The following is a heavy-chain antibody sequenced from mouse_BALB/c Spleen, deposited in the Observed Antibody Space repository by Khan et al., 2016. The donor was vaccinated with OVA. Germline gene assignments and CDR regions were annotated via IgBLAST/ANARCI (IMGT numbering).Heavy chain of an antibody. D-gene: IGHD2-10*01. Sequence: QVQLQQSGPGLAAPSQSLSITCTISGFSLTNYGVHWVHQPPGKGLEWLVVIWSDGSTTYNSALKSRLTITKDNSQSQVFLRVNSLQTDDTAIYFCARQPYYHYNIMDFWGQGTSVTVSS. V-gene: IGHV2-6-1*01. J-gene: IGHJ4*01. CDR1: GFSLTNYG. CDR3: ARQPYYHYNIMDF. CDR2: IWSDGST.